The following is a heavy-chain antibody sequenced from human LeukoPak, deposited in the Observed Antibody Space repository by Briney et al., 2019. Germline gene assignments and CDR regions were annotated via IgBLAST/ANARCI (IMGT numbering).Heavy chain of an antibody. J-gene: IGHJ4*02. CDR1: GFTFSSYW. CDR3: ARGVDYYDSGGYYFGY. CDR2: INSDGSST. D-gene: IGHD3-22*01. V-gene: IGHV3-74*01. Sequence: SGGSLRLSCAASGFTFSSYWMHWVRQAPGKGLVWVSRINSDGSSTSYADSVKGRFTISRDNAKNTLYLQMNSLRAEDTAVYYCARGVDYYDSGGYYFGYWGQGTLVTVSS.